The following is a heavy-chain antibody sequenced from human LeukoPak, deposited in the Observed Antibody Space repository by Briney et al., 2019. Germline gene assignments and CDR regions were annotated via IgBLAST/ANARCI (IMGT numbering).Heavy chain of an antibody. Sequence: SETLSLTCTVSGGSISSYYWSWIRQPPGKGLEWIGYIYYSGSTNYKPSVKSRVTISVDTSKNQFSLKLSSVTAADTAVYYCALGAYGSGEYWGQGTLVTVSS. D-gene: IGHD3-10*01. CDR1: GGSISSYY. CDR3: ALGAYGSGEY. CDR2: IYYSGST. J-gene: IGHJ4*02. V-gene: IGHV4-59*12.